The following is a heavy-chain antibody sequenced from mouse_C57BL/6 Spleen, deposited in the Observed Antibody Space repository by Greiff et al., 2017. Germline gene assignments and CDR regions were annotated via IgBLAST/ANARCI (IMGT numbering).Heavy chain of an antibody. CDR3: ARRGTSEYFDV. CDR2: ISSGSTAI. J-gene: IGHJ1*03. CDR1: GFTFSDYG. Sequence: EVQLVESGGGLVKPGGSLKLSCAASGFTFSDYGMHWVRQAPEKGLDWVAFISSGSTAIYSADTVKGRFTISRDNAKNTLCLQMTSLRSEDTAMYYCARRGTSEYFDVWATGTTVTVSS. D-gene: IGHD3-1*01. V-gene: IGHV5-17*01.